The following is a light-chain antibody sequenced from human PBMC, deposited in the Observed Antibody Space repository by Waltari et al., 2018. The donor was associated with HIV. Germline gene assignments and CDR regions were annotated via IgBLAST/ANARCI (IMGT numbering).Light chain of an antibody. CDR2: DVD. CDR1: DSDFGLFNF. CDR3: ASFTGDDTLL. J-gene: IGLJ3*02. Sequence: SAVTQPAPVSGLPGQSITISCTGGDSDFGLFNFVSWYQQHPGRVPRLILYDVDSRAPGISDRFSGSRSGPTASLTISRLRAEDEADYYCASFTGDDTLLFGGGTKVTVL. V-gene: IGLV2-14*03.